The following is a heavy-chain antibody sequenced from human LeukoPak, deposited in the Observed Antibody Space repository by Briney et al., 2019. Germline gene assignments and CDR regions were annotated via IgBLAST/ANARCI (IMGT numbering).Heavy chain of an antibody. J-gene: IGHJ4*02. V-gene: IGHV3-9*01. CDR3: AKAKWLQSPFDY. CDR2: INWNSDAI. D-gene: IGHD5-24*01. CDR1: GFTFDDYA. Sequence: GGSLRLSCAASGFTFDDYAMHWVRHVPGKGLEWVSGINWNSDAIGYADSVKGRFTISRDNAKSSLYLQMNSLRGEDTDLYYCAKAKWLQSPFDYWGQGTLVTVSS.